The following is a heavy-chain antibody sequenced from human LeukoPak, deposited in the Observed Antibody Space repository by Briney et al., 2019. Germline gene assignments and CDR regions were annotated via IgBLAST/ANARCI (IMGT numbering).Heavy chain of an antibody. D-gene: IGHD2-2*01. J-gene: IGHJ6*03. CDR3: ARRPAPRYCSSTSCWGYYYYMDV. CDR2: INHSGST. CDR1: GGSFSGYY. Sequence: SETLSLTCAVYGGSFSGYYWSWIRQPPGKGLEWIGEINHSGSTNYNPSLKSRVTISVDTSKNQFSLKLSSVTAADTAVYYCARRPAPRYCSSTSCWGYYYYMDVWGKGTTVTVSS. V-gene: IGHV4-34*01.